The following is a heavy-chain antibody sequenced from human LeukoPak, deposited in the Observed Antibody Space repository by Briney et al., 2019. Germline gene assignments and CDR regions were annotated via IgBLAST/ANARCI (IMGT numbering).Heavy chain of an antibody. CDR3: ASNWGYSQGH. CDR2: ISLGGNT. CDR1: SGSICSSNW. V-gene: IGHV4-4*02. J-gene: IGHJ4*02. Sequence: SETLSLTCTVSSGSICSSNWWSWVRQTPGKGLEWIGEISLGGNTNHNPSLRSRVTISVGQSKNQLFLKQTSVTAADTAIYYCASNWGYSQGHWGQGILVTVSS. D-gene: IGHD7-27*01.